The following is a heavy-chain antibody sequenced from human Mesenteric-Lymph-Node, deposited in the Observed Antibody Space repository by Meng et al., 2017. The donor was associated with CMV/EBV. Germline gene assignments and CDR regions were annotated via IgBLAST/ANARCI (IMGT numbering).Heavy chain of an antibody. D-gene: IGHD1-1*01. CDR1: GYIFHVYA. CDR3: VRGWSTTETLDY. J-gene: IGHJ4*02. CDR2: INTANGNT. Sequence: CKASGYIFHVYAIHWVRQAPGQRLEWMGWINTANGNTKYSDKFQGRVTITRDISARTAYMDLSSLRSEDTAVYYCVRGWSTTETLDYWGQGTLVTVSS. V-gene: IGHV1-3*04.